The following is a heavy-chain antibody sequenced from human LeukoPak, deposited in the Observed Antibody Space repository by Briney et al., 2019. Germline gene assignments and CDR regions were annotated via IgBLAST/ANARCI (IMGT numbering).Heavy chain of an antibody. V-gene: IGHV4-39*02. J-gene: IGHJ4*02. D-gene: IGHD3-22*01. Sequence: PSETLSLTCTVPGGSISSSSYYWGWIRQPPGKGLEWIGSIYYNGSTYYNPSLKSRVTISVDTSKNQFSLKLSSVTAADTAVYYCARDSGYYYLFDYWGQGTLVTVSS. CDR3: ARDSGYYYLFDY. CDR1: GGSISSSSYY. CDR2: IYYNGST.